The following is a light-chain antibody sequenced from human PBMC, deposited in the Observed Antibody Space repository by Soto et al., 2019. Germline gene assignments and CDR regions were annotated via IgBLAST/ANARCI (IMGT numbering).Light chain of an antibody. CDR3: QQYSSDMWT. V-gene: IGKV1-5*03. CDR1: QSISSW. J-gene: IGKJ1*01. Sequence: DIQVTQSPSTLSASVGDRVTIXXRASQSISSWLAWYQQKPGKAPKLXIYKASSLESGVPSRFSGSGSGTEFTLTISSLQPDDFATYYCQQYSSDMWTFGQGTKVDIK. CDR2: KAS.